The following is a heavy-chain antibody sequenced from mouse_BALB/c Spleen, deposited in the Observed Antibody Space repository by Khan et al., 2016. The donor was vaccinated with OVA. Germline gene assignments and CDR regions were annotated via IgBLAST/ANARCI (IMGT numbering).Heavy chain of an antibody. Sequence: EVQLQESGPSLVKPSQTLSLTCSVTGDSITSGYWNWIRKFPGNKLEYMGYIIYTGYTYYNPSLKSRISITRHTTKNQYYLQLSSVTDEDTATYYCARSTYRYAFDYWGQGTLVTVSA. J-gene: IGHJ3*01. CDR2: IIYTGYT. CDR1: GDSITSGY. CDR3: ARSTYRYAFDY. D-gene: IGHD2-12*01. V-gene: IGHV3-8*02.